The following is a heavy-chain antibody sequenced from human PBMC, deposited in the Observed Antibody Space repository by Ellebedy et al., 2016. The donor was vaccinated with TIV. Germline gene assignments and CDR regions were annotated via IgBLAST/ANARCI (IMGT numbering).Heavy chain of an antibody. CDR1: GFTFDDYA. CDR3: TKDLLRGIWGGSGRDY. V-gene: IGHV3-9*01. D-gene: IGHD7-27*01. J-gene: IGHJ4*02. Sequence: LSLTXAASGFTFDDYAMHWVRQAPGKGLEWVSGISWRGHYIGYADSVRGRFTISRDNAKSSLYLQMNSLRIEDTAVYYCTKDLLRGIWGGSGRDYWGQGTLVTVSS. CDR2: ISWRGHYI.